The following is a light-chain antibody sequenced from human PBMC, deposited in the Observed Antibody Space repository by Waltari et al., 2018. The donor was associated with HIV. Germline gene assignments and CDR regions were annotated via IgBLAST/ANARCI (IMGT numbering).Light chain of an antibody. J-gene: IGLJ3*02. Sequence: QSVVTQPPSASGTPGQRVTISCSGSSVGSNYVYWYQQLPGTAPKLLSYRKNPRPSGVPHRFSGSMSDAAVSLAISGLRSEDEADYYCATWDDWLSGWVFGGGTKLTVL. CDR3: ATWDDWLSGWV. V-gene: IGLV1-47*01. CDR2: RKN. CDR1: SVGSNY.